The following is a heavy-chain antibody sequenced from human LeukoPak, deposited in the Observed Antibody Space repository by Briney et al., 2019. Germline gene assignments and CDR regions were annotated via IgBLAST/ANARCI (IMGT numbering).Heavy chain of an antibody. Sequence: AGGSLRLSCAVSGFTFSSYWMSWVRQAPGKGLEWVANIKRDGSEKYYVDSVKGRFTISRDNAKNSLYLQMNSLRAEDTAVYYCARRWYFDLWGRGTLVTVSS. V-gene: IGHV3-7*01. CDR3: ARRWYFDL. CDR2: IKRDGSEK. J-gene: IGHJ2*01. CDR1: GFTFSSYW.